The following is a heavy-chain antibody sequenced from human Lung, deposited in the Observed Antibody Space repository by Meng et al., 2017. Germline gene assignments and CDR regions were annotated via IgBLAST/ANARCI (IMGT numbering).Heavy chain of an antibody. CDR2: IRGDGGSI. V-gene: IGHV3-74*03. Sequence: EGQLVEFGGGLVPPGGSLVLSWASSGFTFRSYWMHWVRQAPGKGLVWVSRIRGDGGSIVYADSVKGRFTISRDNAKNTLFLQMNSLRAEDTAVYYCARESGYFEYWGQGILVTVSS. CDR3: ARESGYFEY. J-gene: IGHJ4*02. CDR1: GFTFRSYW.